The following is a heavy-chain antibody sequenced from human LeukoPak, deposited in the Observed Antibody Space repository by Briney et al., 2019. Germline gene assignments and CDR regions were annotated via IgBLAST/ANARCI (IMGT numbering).Heavy chain of an antibody. V-gene: IGHV4-39*01. J-gene: IGHJ3*02. D-gene: IGHD3-10*01. Sequence: PSETLSLTCTVSGGSISSSTYYWAWIRQPPGKGLEWIGNIYYSGSAYYNPSLNSRLTISIDTSTNQFSLKLRSVTAADTAVYYCAGLPRPVGGIPHDAFDMWGQGTMVTVSS. CDR1: GGSISSSTYY. CDR3: AGLPRPVGGIPHDAFDM. CDR2: IYYSGSA.